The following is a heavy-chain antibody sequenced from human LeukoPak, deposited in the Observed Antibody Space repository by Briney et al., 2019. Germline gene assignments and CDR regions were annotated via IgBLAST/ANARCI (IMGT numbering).Heavy chain of an antibody. V-gene: IGHV3-48*01. CDR3: ARARYCTSGTCYSDY. J-gene: IGHJ4*02. Sequence: PGGSLRLSCAASGFTFSSYSMNWVRQAPGKGLEWVSYISSSSSTIYYADSVKGRFTISRDNVKNSLYLQMNSLRAEDTAVYYCARARYCTSGTCYSDYWGQGTLVTVSS. CDR1: GFTFSSYS. D-gene: IGHD2-8*01. CDR2: ISSSSSTI.